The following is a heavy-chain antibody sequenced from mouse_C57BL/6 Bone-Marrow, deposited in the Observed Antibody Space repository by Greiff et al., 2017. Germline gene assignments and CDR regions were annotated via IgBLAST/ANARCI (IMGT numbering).Heavy chain of an antibody. Sequence: VQLQQPGAELVKPGASVKLSCKASGYTFTSYWMQWVKQRPGQGLEWIGAIDPSDSYTNYNQKFKGKATLTVDTSSSTAYMQLSSLTSEDSAVYYCARGGNGYDGFAYWGQGTLVTVSA. V-gene: IGHV1-50*01. CDR2: IDPSDSYT. CDR3: ARGGNGYDGFAY. J-gene: IGHJ3*01. CDR1: GYTFTSYW. D-gene: IGHD2-2*01.